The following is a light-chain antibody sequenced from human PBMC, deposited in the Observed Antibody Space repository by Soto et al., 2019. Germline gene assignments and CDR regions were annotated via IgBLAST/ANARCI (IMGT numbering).Light chain of an antibody. CDR1: QSVNSNY. Sequence: EIVLTQSPGTLSLSPGEGATLSCRASQSVNSNYLAWFHQKPGQAPWLLIYSTSNRDTGIPDRFSGSGSGTHFTLTISRLEPEAFVVYYFQPYAKSPWTFGQGDKVEIK. CDR3: QPYAKSPWT. V-gene: IGKV3-20*01. CDR2: STS. J-gene: IGKJ1*01.